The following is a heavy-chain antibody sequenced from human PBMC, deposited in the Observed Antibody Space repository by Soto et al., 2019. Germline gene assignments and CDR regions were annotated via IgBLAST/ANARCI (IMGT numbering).Heavy chain of an antibody. Sequence: EVQLLESGGGLGRPGGSLRLSCTTSGFPFSNFAMSWVRQAPGKGLAWVSTIGGRADNTYYVDPVKGRFTISRDMSNSTLFLQLNSLGGEDTAVYYCAMGFEFRVLSYWRQGTPVSVSS. CDR3: AMGFEFRVLSY. CDR1: GFPFSNFA. CDR2: IGGRADNT. J-gene: IGHJ4*02. D-gene: IGHD2-15*01. V-gene: IGHV3-23*01.